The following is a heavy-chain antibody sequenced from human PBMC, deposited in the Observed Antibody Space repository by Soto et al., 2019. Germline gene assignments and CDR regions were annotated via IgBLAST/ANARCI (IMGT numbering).Heavy chain of an antibody. CDR1: GGSFSGYY. D-gene: IGHD2-21*02. CDR3: ARGTVTAVDY. V-gene: IGHV4-34*01. Sequence: QVQLQQWGAGLLKPSETLSLTCAVYGGSFSGYYWSWIRQPPGKGLEWIGEINHSGSTNYNPSLKSRAPISVDTPKNQFSLTLGSGTAADTAVYYCARGTVTAVDYWGKEPLVTVSS. J-gene: IGHJ4*02. CDR2: INHSGST.